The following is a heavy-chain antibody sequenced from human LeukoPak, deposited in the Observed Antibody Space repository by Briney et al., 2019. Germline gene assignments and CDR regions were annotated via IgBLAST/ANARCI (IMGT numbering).Heavy chain of an antibody. J-gene: IGHJ6*03. CDR2: IYPGDSDT. D-gene: IGHD3-3*01. CDR1: GYTFTSYW. CDR3: ARANYDFTYYMDV. V-gene: IGHV5-51*01. Sequence: GESLKISCKASGYTFTSYWIGWVRQMPGKGLEWMGIIYPGDSDTRYSPSFQGQVTISADKSIGTAYLQWSSLKASDTAMYYCARANYDFTYYMDVWGKGTTVTVSS.